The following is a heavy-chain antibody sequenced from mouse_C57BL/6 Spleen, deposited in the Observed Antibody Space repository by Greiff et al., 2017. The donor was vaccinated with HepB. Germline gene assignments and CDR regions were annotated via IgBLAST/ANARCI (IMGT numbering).Heavy chain of an antibody. J-gene: IGHJ2*01. D-gene: IGHD1-1*01. CDR2: IDPSDSET. CDR1: GYTFTSYW. V-gene: IGHV1-52*01. Sequence: QVQLQQPGAELVRPGSSVKLSCKASGYTFTSYWMHWVKQRPIQGLEWIGNIDPSDSETHYNQKFKDKATLTVDKSSSTAYMQLSSLTSEDSAVYYCARAGVVAPFVSWGQSTTLSDSS. CDR3: ARAGVVAPFVS.